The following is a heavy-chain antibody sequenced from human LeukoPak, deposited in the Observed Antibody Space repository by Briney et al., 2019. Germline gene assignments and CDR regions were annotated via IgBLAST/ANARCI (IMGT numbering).Heavy chain of an antibody. CDR3: TRYDSSGFDP. CDR2: IAFDGSRK. J-gene: IGHJ5*02. D-gene: IGHD3-3*01. CDR1: GFTFSGYG. V-gene: IGHV3-30*03. Sequence: GRSLRLSCAASGFTFSGYGMNWVRQAPGKGLEWVTGIAFDGSRKHYADSVKGRFTISRDNSRNTMDLQMNSLRVEDTAVYHCTRYDSSGFDPWGQGTLVIVSS.